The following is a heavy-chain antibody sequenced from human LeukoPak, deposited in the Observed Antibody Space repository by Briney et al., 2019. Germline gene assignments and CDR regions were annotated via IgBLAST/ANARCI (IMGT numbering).Heavy chain of an antibody. CDR1: GGSFSGYY. CDR3: ARARLYYGSGSYYNVILNWFDP. D-gene: IGHD3-10*01. CDR2: INHSGST. Sequence: PSGTLSLTCAVYGGSFSGYYWSWIRQPPGKGLEWIGEINHSGSTNYNPSLKSRVTISVDTSKNQFSLKLGSVTAADTAVYYCARARLYYGSGSYYNVILNWFDPWGQGTLVTVYS. J-gene: IGHJ5*02. V-gene: IGHV4-34*01.